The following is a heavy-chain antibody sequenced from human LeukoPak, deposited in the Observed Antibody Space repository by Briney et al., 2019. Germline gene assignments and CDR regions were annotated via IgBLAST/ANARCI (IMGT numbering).Heavy chain of an antibody. Sequence: PSETLSLTCTVSGGSVSSYYWNWIRQPPGKGLEWIGYICYSGSTNYNPSLKSRVTISVDTSKNQFSLKLNSVSAADTAVYYCARLTVPLRFDPWGQGTLVTVSS. CDR1: GGSVSSYY. CDR3: ARLTVPLRFDP. D-gene: IGHD2-2*01. J-gene: IGHJ5*02. CDR2: ICYSGST. V-gene: IGHV4-59*02.